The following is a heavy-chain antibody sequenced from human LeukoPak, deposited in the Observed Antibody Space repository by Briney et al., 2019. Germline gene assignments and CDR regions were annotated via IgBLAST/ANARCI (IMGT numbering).Heavy chain of an antibody. CDR1: GGSFSGYY. CDR3: ARVVSGWQGRRFDY. Sequence: PSETLSLTCAVYGGSFSGYYWSWIRQPPGKGLEWIREINHSGSTNYNLSLKSRVTISVDTSKNQFSLKLSSVTAADTAVYYCARVVSGWQGRRFDYWGQGTLVTVSS. J-gene: IGHJ4*02. D-gene: IGHD6-19*01. V-gene: IGHV4-34*01. CDR2: INHSGST.